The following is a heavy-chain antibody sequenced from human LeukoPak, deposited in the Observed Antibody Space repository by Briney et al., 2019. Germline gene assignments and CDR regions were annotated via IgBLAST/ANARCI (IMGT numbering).Heavy chain of an antibody. CDR3: AKPVSVDTAMVPCDY. D-gene: IGHD5-18*01. V-gene: IGHV3-30*18. Sequence: PGRSLRLSCAASGFTFSSYGMHWVRQAPGKGLEWLAGISSDGRNTYYADSVKGRFTISRDNSKNTLYLQMNSLRGEDTAVYYCAKPVSVDTAMVPCDYWGQGTLVTVSS. CDR2: ISSDGRNT. CDR1: GFTFSSYG. J-gene: IGHJ4*02.